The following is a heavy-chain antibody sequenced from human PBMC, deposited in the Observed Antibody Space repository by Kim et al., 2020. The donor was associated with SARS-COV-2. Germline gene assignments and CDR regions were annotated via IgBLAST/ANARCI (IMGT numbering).Heavy chain of an antibody. CDR2: ISSSSSYI. Sequence: GGSLRLSCAASGFTFSSYSMNWVRQAPGKGLEGISSISSSSSYIYYADSVKGRFTISRDNARASLYLQMNSLRAEDTAVYYCARVLTSGWSYFDYWGQGT. CDR3: ARVLTSGWSYFDY. CDR1: GFTFSSYS. D-gene: IGHD6-19*01. V-gene: IGHV3-21*04. J-gene: IGHJ4*02.